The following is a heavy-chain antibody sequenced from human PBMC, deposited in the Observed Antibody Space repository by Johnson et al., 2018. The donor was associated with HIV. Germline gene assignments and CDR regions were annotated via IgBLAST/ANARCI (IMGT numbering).Heavy chain of an antibody. V-gene: IGHV3-11*04. J-gene: IGHJ3*02. Sequence: YYMTWIRQTPGKGLEWVSYISSSGTTVYYADSVRGRFSISRDNTKHSLYLQMNSLRAEDTAVYYCAKELRLHRAFDIWGQGTMVTVSS. CDR2: ISSSGTTV. D-gene: IGHD5-24*01. CDR1: YY. CDR3: AKELRLHRAFDI.